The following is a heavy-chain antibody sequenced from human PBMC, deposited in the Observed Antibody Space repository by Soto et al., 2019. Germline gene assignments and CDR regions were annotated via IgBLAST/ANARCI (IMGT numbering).Heavy chain of an antibody. J-gene: IGHJ4*02. Sequence: GGSLRLSXAASGFTFSSYAMHWVRQAPGKGLEWVAVISYDGSNKYYADSVKGRFTISRDNSKNTLYLQMNSLRAEDTAVYYCARNITMVRGVTITGGYFDYWGQGTLVTVSS. V-gene: IGHV3-30-3*01. CDR3: ARNITMVRGVTITGGYFDY. D-gene: IGHD3-10*01. CDR1: GFTFSSYA. CDR2: ISYDGSNK.